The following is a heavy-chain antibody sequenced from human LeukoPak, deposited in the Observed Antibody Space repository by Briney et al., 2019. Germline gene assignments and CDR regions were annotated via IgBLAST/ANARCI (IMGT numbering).Heavy chain of an antibody. D-gene: IGHD3-9*01. CDR1: GFTFSSYA. CDR3: ARCRNYDLLTGPYYFDC. V-gene: IGHV3-30*04. J-gene: IGHJ4*02. Sequence: GGSLRLSCAASGFTFSSYAMHWVRQAPGKGLEWVAVITYDGSNKYYADSVKGRFTISRDNSRSTLYLQMNSLRPDDTAVYNCARCRNYDLLTGPYYFDCWGQGSLVTVSS. CDR2: ITYDGSNK.